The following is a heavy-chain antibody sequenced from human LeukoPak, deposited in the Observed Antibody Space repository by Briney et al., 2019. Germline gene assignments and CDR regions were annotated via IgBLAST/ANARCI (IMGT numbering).Heavy chain of an antibody. J-gene: IGHJ6*03. CDR2: VYSGGTS. V-gene: IGHV4-59*02. D-gene: IGHD3-3*01. Sequence: SETLSLSCSVSGASVNDYFWGWIRQPPGRRLEWIGHVYSGGTSEYSPSLKGRVTISLDASNNQVSLSLTSSTAADTAVYYWAGKKFLRISNAAPPYFRDVWGRGTTVTVAS. CDR1: GASVNDYF. CDR3: AGKKFLRISNAAPPYFRDV.